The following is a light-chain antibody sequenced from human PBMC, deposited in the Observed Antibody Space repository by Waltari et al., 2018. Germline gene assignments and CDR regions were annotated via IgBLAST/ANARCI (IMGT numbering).Light chain of an antibody. CDR2: IDD. J-gene: IGLJ3*02. V-gene: IGLV1-44*01. Sequence: QSVLTQPPSASGTPGQRVTISCSGSSSNIGRNTVNWYQQLPGTAPKLLIYIDDQRPSGVPYRFSGAKSGTSASLAISGLQSEDEADYHCATWDDSLNGWVFGGGTKLTVL. CDR1: SSNIGRNT. CDR3: ATWDDSLNGWV.